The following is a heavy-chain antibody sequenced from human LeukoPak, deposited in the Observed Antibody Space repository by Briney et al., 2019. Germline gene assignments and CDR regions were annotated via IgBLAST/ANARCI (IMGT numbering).Heavy chain of an antibody. V-gene: IGHV3-30*04. CDR1: GFTFSSYA. J-gene: IGHJ1*01. CDR3: ARDGDHYYDSSGYYFQH. D-gene: IGHD3-22*01. Sequence: AGGSLRLSCAASGFTFSSYAMHWVRQAPGKGLEWVAVISYDGSNKYYADSVKGRFTISRDNSKNTLYLQMNSLRAEDTAVYYCARDGDHYYDSSGYYFQHWGQGTLVTVSS. CDR2: ISYDGSNK.